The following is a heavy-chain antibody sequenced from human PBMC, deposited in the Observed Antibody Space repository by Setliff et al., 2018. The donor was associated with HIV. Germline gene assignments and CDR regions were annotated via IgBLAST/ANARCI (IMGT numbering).Heavy chain of an antibody. CDR3: ITHYYDSSGFSPNYFDS. CDR2: IKSKTDGGTT. V-gene: IGHV3-15*01. Sequence: GGSLRLSCAASGFTFSNAWMSWVRQAPGKGLEWVGRIKSKTDGGTTDYAAPVKGRFTISRDDSKNTLYLQMNSLKTEDTAVYYCITHYYDSSGFSPNYFDSWGQGPLVTVSS. CDR1: GFTFSNAW. J-gene: IGHJ4*02. D-gene: IGHD3-22*01.